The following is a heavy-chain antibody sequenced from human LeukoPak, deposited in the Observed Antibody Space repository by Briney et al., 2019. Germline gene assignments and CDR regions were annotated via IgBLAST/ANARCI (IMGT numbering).Heavy chain of an antibody. Sequence: GGSLRLSCAASGFTFSSYGMHWVRQAPGKGLEWVAFIRYDGSNKYYADSVKGRFTISRDNSKNTLYLQMNSLRAEDTAVYYCAKNSWDSSGYSFDYWGQGTLVTVSS. V-gene: IGHV3-30*02. CDR1: GFTFSSYG. CDR3: AKNSWDSSGYSFDY. D-gene: IGHD3-22*01. CDR2: IRYDGSNK. J-gene: IGHJ4*02.